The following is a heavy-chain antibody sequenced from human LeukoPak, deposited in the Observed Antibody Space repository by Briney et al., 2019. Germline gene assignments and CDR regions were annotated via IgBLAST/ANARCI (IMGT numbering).Heavy chain of an antibody. Sequence: PSETLSLTCAVYGGSFSGYYWSWIRQPPGKGLEWIGEINHSGSTNYNPSLKSRVTISVDTSKNQFSLKLSSVTAADTAVYYCARALDPDYWGQGTLVTVSS. CDR2: INHSGST. CDR3: ARALDPDY. CDR1: GGSFSGYY. V-gene: IGHV4-34*01. J-gene: IGHJ4*02.